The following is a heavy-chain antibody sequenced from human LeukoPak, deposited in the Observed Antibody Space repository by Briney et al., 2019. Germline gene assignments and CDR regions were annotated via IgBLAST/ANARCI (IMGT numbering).Heavy chain of an antibody. CDR3: AKRGVVIRVILVGFHKEAYYFDS. V-gene: IGHV3-23*01. Sequence: GGSLRLSCVASGFTFSSYAMSWVRQAPGKGLEWVSGISGSGGNTYYADSVKGRFTISRDNSKNTLYLQMNSLRAEDTAVYFCAKRGVVIRVILVGFHKEAYYFDSWGQGALVTVSS. CDR1: GFTFSSYA. J-gene: IGHJ4*02. CDR2: ISGSGGNT. D-gene: IGHD3-22*01.